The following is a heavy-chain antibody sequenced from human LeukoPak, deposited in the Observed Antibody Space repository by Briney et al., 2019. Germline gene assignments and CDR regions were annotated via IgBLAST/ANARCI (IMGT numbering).Heavy chain of an antibody. D-gene: IGHD3-3*01. CDR1: GFTFSSYE. CDR3: ARDAAYDFRNPYRYFQH. J-gene: IGHJ1*01. V-gene: IGHV3-48*03. CDR2: ISSIGSTI. Sequence: GGSLRLSCAASGFTFSSYEMNWVRQAPGKGLEWVSYISSIGSTIYYADSVKGRFTISRDNAKNSLYLQMNSLRAEDTTVYYCARDAAYDFRNPYRYFQHWGEGRLVTVSS.